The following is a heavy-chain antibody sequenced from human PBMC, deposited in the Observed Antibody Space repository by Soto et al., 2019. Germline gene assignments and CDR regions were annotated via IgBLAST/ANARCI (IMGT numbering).Heavy chain of an antibody. V-gene: IGHV3-66*01. CDR3: ARAYGRPRGGVDAFDI. CDR1: GFTVSSNY. D-gene: IGHD3-10*01. CDR2: IYSGGST. J-gene: IGHJ3*02. Sequence: VQLVESGGGLVQPGGSLRLSCAASGFTVSSNYMSWVRQAPGKGLEWVSVIYSGGSTYYADSVKGRFTISRDNSKNTLYLQMNSLRAEDTAVYYCARAYGRPRGGVDAFDIWGQGTMVTVSS.